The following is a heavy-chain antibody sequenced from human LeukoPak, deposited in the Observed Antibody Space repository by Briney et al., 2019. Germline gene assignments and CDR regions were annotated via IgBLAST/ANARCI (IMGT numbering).Heavy chain of an antibody. V-gene: IGHV3-30*02. J-gene: IGHJ4*02. CDR1: GFSFSTYG. Sequence: GGSLRLSCAASGFSFSTYGIHWVRQAPGMGLEWVALMRYDGRDEFYADSVKGRFSISRDDSKNTVYLQMNSLRAEVTAVYYCARDLFSSHTDYWGQGTLVTVSS. CDR3: ARDLFSSHTDY. D-gene: IGHD6-13*01. CDR2: MRYDGRDE.